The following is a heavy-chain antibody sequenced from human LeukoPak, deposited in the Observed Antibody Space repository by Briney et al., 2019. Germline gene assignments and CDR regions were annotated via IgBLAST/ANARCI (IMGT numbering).Heavy chain of an antibody. Sequence: ASVKVSCTASGYTFTSYGISWVRQAPGQGLEWMGWISAYNDNTKHAQKLPGRVFMTTDTSTRTAYMEMRSLRSDDTAVYYCARDLGDYYYGMDVWGQGTTVSVSS. CDR2: ISAYNDNT. V-gene: IGHV1-18*01. J-gene: IGHJ6*02. CDR3: ARDLGDYYYGMDV. CDR1: GYTFTSYG.